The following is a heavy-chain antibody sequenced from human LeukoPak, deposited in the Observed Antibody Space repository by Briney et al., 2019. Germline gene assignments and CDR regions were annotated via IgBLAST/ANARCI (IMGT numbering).Heavy chain of an antibody. J-gene: IGHJ4*02. CDR1: GFTFSNAW. Sequence: GGSLRLSCAASGFTFSNAWMSWVRQAPGKGLEWVGRIKSKSDGGTTDYAAPVKGRFTTSRDDSKNTLYLQMNSLKTEDTAVYYCSTTTLVATIDYWGQGTLVTVSS. D-gene: IGHD5-12*01. CDR2: IKSKSDGGTT. CDR3: STTTLVATIDY. V-gene: IGHV3-15*01.